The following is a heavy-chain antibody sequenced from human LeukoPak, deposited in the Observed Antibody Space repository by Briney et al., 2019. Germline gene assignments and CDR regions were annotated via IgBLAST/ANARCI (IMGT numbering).Heavy chain of an antibody. CDR2: ISSSSSYI. J-gene: IGHJ4*02. Sequence: GGSLRLSCAASGFTFSSYSMNWVRQAPGKGLEWVSSISSSSSYIYYADSVKGRFTISRDNAKNSLYLQMNSLRAEDTAVYYCARALGYCSGGSCYRLVIPMDYWGQGTLVTVSS. V-gene: IGHV3-21*01. CDR1: GFTFSSYS. D-gene: IGHD2-15*01. CDR3: ARALGYCSGGSCYRLVIPMDY.